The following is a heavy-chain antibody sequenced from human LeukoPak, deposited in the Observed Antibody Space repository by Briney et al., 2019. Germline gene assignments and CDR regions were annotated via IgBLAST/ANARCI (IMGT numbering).Heavy chain of an antibody. D-gene: IGHD3-16*01. CDR2: INRDGSTP. CDR3: ARDFYTGHY. Sequence: PGGSLRLSCAASGFTFTTYWMQWVRQAPGKGLGWVSGINRDGSTPIYADSVKGRFTISRDNANNTLYLQMNGLRAEDRAVYYCARDFYTGHYWGQGTLVTVSS. V-gene: IGHV3-74*01. J-gene: IGHJ4*02. CDR1: GFTFTTYW.